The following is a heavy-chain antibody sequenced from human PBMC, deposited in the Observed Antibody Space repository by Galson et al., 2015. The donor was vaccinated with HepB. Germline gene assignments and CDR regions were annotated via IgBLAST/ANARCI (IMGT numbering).Heavy chain of an antibody. CDR2: IKQDGSEK. CDR1: GFTFSSYW. V-gene: IGHV3-7*03. J-gene: IGHJ6*02. Sequence: SLRLSCAASGFTFSSYWMSWVRQAPGKGLEWVANIKQDGSEKYYVDSVKGRFTISRDNAKNSLYLQMNSLRAEDTAVYYCARERWLVPQYYYYGMDVWGQGTTVTVSS. CDR3: ARERWLVPQYYYYGMDV. D-gene: IGHD6-19*01.